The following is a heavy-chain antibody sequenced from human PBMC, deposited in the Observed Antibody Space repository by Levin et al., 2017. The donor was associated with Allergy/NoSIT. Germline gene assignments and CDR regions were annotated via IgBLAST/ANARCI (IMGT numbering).Heavy chain of an antibody. CDR3: TTEGPVLEYYYYGMDV. J-gene: IGHJ6*02. D-gene: IGHD3-3*01. CDR1: GFTFSNAW. CDR2: IKSKTDGGTT. Sequence: GGSLRLSCAASGFTFSNAWMSWVRQAPGKGLEWVGRIKSKTDGGTTDYAAPVKGRFTISRDDSKNTLYLQMNSLKTEDTAVYYCTTEGPVLEYYYYGMDVWGQGTTVTVSS. V-gene: IGHV3-15*01.